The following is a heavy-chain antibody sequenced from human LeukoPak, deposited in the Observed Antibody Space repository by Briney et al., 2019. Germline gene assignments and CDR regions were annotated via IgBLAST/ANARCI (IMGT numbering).Heavy chain of an antibody. V-gene: IGHV4-59*01. CDR2: IYYSGST. D-gene: IGHD4-23*01. J-gene: IGHJ4*02. CDR1: GGSISSYY. Sequence: PSETLSLTCTVSGGSISSYYWSWIRQPPGKGLEWIGYIYYSGSTNYNPSLKSRVTISVDTSKNQFSLKLSSVTAADTAVCYCARGTTVVTTDYWGQGTLVTVSS. CDR3: ARGTTVVTTDY.